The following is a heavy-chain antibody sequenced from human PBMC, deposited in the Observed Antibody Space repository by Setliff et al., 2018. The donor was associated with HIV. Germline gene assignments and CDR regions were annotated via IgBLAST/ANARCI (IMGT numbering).Heavy chain of an antibody. CDR1: GFTFSNAW. CDR2: IQSKTDGGAT. Sequence: KPGGSLRLSCAASGFTFSNAWMSWVRQAPGKGLEWVGRIQSKTDGGATDYAAPVKGRFTISRDDSQNTLFLQMNSLILEDTAVYYCATGAGNSPGPFFENWGQGTLVTVSS. J-gene: IGHJ4*02. CDR3: ATGAGNSPGPFFEN. D-gene: IGHD6-13*01. V-gene: IGHV3-15*01.